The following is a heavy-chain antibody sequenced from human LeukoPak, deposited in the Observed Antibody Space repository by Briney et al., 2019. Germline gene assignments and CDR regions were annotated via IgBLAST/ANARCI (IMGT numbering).Heavy chain of an antibody. J-gene: IGHJ4*02. V-gene: IGHV3-21*01. CDR3: ARVAEAAAFDY. D-gene: IGHD6-13*01. CDR2: ISDNSRYI. CDR1: GFTFSSYS. Sequence: GGSLRLSCAASGFTFSSYSMNWVRQAPGKGLEWVSSISDNSRYIYYADSVKGRFTISRDNAKNSLYLQMNSLRAEDTAVHYCARVAEAAAFDYWGQGTLVTVSS.